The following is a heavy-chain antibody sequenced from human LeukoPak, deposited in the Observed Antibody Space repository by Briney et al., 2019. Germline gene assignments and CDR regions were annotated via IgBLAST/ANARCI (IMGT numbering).Heavy chain of an antibody. V-gene: IGHV4-39*07. J-gene: IGHJ3*02. D-gene: IGHD2-15*01. Sequence: PSETLSLTCTVAGGSISISSYYWGWLRQPPGKGLEWIGSIYHSRSTNYNPSLKSRVTISVDKSKNQFSLKLSSVTAADTAVYYCARAGRGQGAFDIWGQGTMVTVSS. CDR2: IYHSRST. CDR3: ARAGRGQGAFDI. CDR1: GGSISISSYY.